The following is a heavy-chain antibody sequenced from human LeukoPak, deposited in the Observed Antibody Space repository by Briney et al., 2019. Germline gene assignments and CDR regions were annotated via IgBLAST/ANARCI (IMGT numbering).Heavy chain of an antibody. CDR3: ANGFSGYIDY. Sequence: GGSLRLSCAASGFGFNNYGMSWVRQAPGKGLDWVSGITFSGDNTYYADSVKGRFTISRDNSKHTLYLQMNSLRAEDTAVYYCANGFSGYIDYWGQGTLVTVSS. CDR2: ITFSGDNT. V-gene: IGHV3-23*01. J-gene: IGHJ4*02. D-gene: IGHD5-12*01. CDR1: GFGFNNYG.